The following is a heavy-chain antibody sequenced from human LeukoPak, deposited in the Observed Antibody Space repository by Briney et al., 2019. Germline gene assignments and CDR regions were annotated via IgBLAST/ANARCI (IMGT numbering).Heavy chain of an antibody. V-gene: IGHV3-20*04. Sequence: PGGSLRLSCAASGFTFDDYGMSWVRQAPGKGLEWVSGINWNGGSTGYADSVKGRFTISRDNDKNSLYLQMNSLRAEDTALYYRAGDIKWGGGSPRDNWRQGALVTDCS. CDR1: GFTFDDYG. CDR3: AGDIKWGGGSPRDN. J-gene: IGHJ4*02. D-gene: IGHD1-26*01. CDR2: INWNGGST.